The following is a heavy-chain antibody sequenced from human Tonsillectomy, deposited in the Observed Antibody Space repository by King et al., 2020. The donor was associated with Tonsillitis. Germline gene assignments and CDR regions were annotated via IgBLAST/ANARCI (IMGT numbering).Heavy chain of an antibody. CDR3: ARERLAVDRSSTSCFYYYYYYGMDV. D-gene: IGHD2-2*01. CDR1: GYTFTNYY. CDR2: INPRAGST. V-gene: IGHV1-46*01. J-gene: IGHJ6*02. Sequence: QLVQSGAEVKKPGASVKVSCKASGYTFTNYYIHWVRQAPGQGLEWMGIINPRAGSTSFAQKFQGRVTMTRDTSTRTVYMELSSLRSEDTAVYYCARERLAVDRSSTSCFYYYYYYGMDVWGQGTTVTVSS.